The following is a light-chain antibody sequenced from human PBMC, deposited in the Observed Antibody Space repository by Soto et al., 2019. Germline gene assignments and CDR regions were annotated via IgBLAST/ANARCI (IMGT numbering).Light chain of an antibody. Sequence: DIQMTQSPSTLSASVGDRVTITCRASQSVDIWLAWYQQKPGKAPKLLIHKASTLEDGGPSRFTCSGSGTDFTLTISSLQPDDVGTYYCHQYRDYPVTFGGGTKVEIK. J-gene: IGKJ4*01. CDR2: KAS. CDR3: HQYRDYPVT. CDR1: QSVDIW. V-gene: IGKV1-5*03.